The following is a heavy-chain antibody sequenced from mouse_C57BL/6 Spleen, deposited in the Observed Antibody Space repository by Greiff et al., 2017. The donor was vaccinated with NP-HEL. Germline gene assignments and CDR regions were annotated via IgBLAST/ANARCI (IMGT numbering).Heavy chain of an antibody. CDR1: GYTFTNNW. Sequence: EVKLVESGTVLARPGASVKMSCKTSGYTFTNNWMHWVKQRPGQGLEWIGAIYPGNSDTSYNQKFKGKAKLTAVTSASTAYMDLSSLTNEDSAVYYCTRSTYYGAMDYWGQGTSVTVSS. D-gene: IGHD1-1*01. J-gene: IGHJ4*01. CDR2: IYPGNSDT. CDR3: TRSTYYGAMDY. V-gene: IGHV1-5*01.